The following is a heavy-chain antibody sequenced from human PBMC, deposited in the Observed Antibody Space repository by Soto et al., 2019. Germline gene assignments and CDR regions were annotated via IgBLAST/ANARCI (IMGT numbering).Heavy chain of an antibody. CDR1: GGTFSSYA. J-gene: IGHJ6*02. Sequence: QVQLVQSGAEVKKPGSSVKVSCKASGGTFSSYAISWVRQAPGQGLEWMGGVIPIFGTANYAQKFQGRVTITGDKSTSTAYMELSSLRAEDTAVYYCARESYGSGSYYLDGMDVWGQGTTVTVSS. D-gene: IGHD3-10*01. V-gene: IGHV1-69*06. CDR2: VIPIFGTA. CDR3: ARESYGSGSYYLDGMDV.